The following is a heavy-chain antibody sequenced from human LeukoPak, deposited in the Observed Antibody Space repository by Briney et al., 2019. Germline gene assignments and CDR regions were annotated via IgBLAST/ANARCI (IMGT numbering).Heavy chain of an antibody. CDR1: GFTFDDYA. V-gene: IGHV3-9*03. CDR3: ARDAWPAAISYYMDV. CDR2: ISWNSGSI. Sequence: GGSLRLSCAASGFTFDDYAMHWVRQAPGKGLEWVSGISWNSGSIGYADSVKGRFTISRDNAKNSLYLQMNSLRSEDMAVYYCARDAWPAAISYYMDVWGKGTTVTVSS. D-gene: IGHD2-2*02. J-gene: IGHJ6*03.